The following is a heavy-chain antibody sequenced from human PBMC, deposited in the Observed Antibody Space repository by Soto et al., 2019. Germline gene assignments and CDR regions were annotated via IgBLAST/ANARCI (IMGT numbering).Heavy chain of an antibody. CDR3: ARSSMHSWTDWFDP. CDR1: GFTFTKYG. Sequence: QVQLVQSGAEVKKPGASVKVSCKTSGFTFTKYGISWVRQAPGQGLEWMGWISVYNNNTKYAQKFQGRVAMTTDTSASTASMELRTRRSDDTAVYYCARSSMHSWTDWFDPWGKGTLVTVSS. J-gene: IGHJ5*02. CDR2: ISVYNNNT. D-gene: IGHD2-2*01. V-gene: IGHV1-18*01.